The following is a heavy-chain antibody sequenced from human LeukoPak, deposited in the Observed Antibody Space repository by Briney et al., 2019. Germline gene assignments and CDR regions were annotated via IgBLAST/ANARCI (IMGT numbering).Heavy chain of an antibody. J-gene: IGHJ4*02. V-gene: IGHV1-18*01. D-gene: IGHD3-22*01. Sequence: GASVKVSCKASGYTFTSYGISWVRQAPGQGLEWMGWISAYNGNTNYAQKLQGRVTMTTDTSTSTAYMELRSLRSDDTAVYYCARDPGINYYDSSGLDAQDDYWGQGTLVTVSS. CDR2: ISAYNGNT. CDR1: GYTFTSYG. CDR3: ARDPGINYYDSSGLDAQDDY.